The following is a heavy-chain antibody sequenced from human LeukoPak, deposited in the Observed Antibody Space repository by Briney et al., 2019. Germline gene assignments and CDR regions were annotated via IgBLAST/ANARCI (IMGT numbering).Heavy chain of an antibody. Sequence: GGSLRLSCAASGFIFSNYAMNWVRRAPGKGLEWVSAISGSGGSTYYADSVKGRFTISRDNSKNTLYLQMNSLRAEDTAVYYCARAPGIAAAGIVFFDYWGQGTLVTVSS. CDR1: GFIFSNYA. D-gene: IGHD6-13*01. J-gene: IGHJ4*02. V-gene: IGHV3-23*01. CDR2: ISGSGGST. CDR3: ARAPGIAAAGIVFFDY.